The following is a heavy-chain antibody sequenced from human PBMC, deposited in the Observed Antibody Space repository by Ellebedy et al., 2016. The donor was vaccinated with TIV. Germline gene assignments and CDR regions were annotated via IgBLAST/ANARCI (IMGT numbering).Heavy chain of an antibody. CDR1: GFTFDDYT. D-gene: IGHD5-24*01. V-gene: IGHV3-43*01. J-gene: IGHJ4*02. Sequence: PGGSLRLSCAASGFTFDDYTIHWVRQAPGKGLEWVSLISWDGGSTYYADSVKGRFTISRDNSKNSLYLQMNSLRTEDTALYYCAKDMGMATINPVLDYWGQGTLVTVSS. CDR2: ISWDGGST. CDR3: AKDMGMATINPVLDY.